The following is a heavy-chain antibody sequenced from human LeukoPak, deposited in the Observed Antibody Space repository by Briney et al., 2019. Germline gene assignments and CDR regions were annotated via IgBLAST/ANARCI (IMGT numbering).Heavy chain of an antibody. Sequence: SETLSLTCTVSGGSISSYYWSWIRQPPGKGLEWIGYIYYSGSTNYNPSLKSRVTISVDTSKNQFSLKLSSVTAADTAVYYCARGLYVGTPNYWGQGTLVTVSS. J-gene: IGHJ4*02. D-gene: IGHD1-7*01. CDR3: ARGLYVGTPNY. CDR2: IYYSGST. V-gene: IGHV4-59*12. CDR1: GGSISSYY.